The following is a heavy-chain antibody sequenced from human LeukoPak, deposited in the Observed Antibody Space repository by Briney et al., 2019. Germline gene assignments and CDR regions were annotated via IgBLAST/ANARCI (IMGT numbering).Heavy chain of an antibody. Sequence: GGSLRLSCAASGFTFSRYWMNWVRQAPGKGLEWVANIKKDGGEKYYVDSVKGRFSISRDNAKNSVYLQMNSLRAEDTAVYYCARDYWIYNGVIDAFDIWGQGTMVTVSS. J-gene: IGHJ3*02. D-gene: IGHD1-7*01. V-gene: IGHV3-7*01. CDR1: GFTFSRYW. CDR3: ARDYWIYNGVIDAFDI. CDR2: IKKDGGEK.